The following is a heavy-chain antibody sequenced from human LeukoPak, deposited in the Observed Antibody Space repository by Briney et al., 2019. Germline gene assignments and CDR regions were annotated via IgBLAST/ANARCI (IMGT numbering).Heavy chain of an antibody. J-gene: IGHJ3*02. Sequence: GGSLRLSCAASGFTFSSYWMSWVRQAPGKGLEWVANIKQDGSEKYYVDSVKGRFTIPRDNAKNSLYLQMNSLRAEDTAVYYCARALTYYDILTGYYPGAFDIWGQGTMVTVSS. CDR2: IKQDGSEK. CDR3: ARALTYYDILTGYYPGAFDI. CDR1: GFTFSSYW. D-gene: IGHD3-9*01. V-gene: IGHV3-7*04.